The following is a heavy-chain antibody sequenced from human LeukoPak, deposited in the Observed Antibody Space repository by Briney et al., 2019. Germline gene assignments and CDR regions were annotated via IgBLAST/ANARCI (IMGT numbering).Heavy chain of an antibody. CDR1: GFSFSSFG. Sequence: GGSLRLSCAASGFSFSSFGMHWVRQAPGKGLEWVAFIRYDGSNQDYGDSVKGRFTISRDNARNTLYLQMNSLRAEDSAVYYCVRESYSVFDPWGQGTLVTVSS. V-gene: IGHV3-30*02. J-gene: IGHJ5*02. CDR3: VRESYSVFDP. CDR2: IRYDGSNQ. D-gene: IGHD4-11*01.